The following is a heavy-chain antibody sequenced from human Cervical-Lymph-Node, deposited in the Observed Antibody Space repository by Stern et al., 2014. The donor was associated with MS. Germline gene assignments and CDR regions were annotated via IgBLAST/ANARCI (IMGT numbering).Heavy chain of an antibody. J-gene: IGHJ4*02. CDR2: MNNDGSPT. Sequence: EMQLVESGGGLVQPGESLRLSCAASGFTLSRYWMHWVRQAPGKGLVWISRMNNDGSPTNYADSVKGRFTISRDNAKNMAYLQLNSLRVDDAGVYFCARDVQGDGNYNLEQWGQGTLVTVSS. D-gene: IGHD1-1*01. CDR3: ARDVQGDGNYNLEQ. CDR1: GFTLSRYW. V-gene: IGHV3-74*01.